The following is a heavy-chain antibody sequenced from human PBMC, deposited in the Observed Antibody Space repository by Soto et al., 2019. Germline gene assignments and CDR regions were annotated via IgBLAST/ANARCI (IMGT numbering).Heavy chain of an antibody. D-gene: IGHD2-2*02. V-gene: IGHV4-59*01. Sequence: SETLCLTCTVSGGSISSYYWSWIRQPPGKGLEWIGYMYNNGSTVYNPSFKSRVNISVDTSKNQFSLKLSSVTAADTAVYYFARGYCSSTICYIWDNWFDPWGQGTLVTVSS. CDR2: MYNNGST. CDR1: GGSISSYY. CDR3: ARGYCSSTICYIWDNWFDP. J-gene: IGHJ5*02.